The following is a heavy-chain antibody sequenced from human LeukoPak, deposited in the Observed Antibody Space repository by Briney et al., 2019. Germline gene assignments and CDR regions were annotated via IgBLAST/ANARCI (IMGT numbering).Heavy chain of an antibody. J-gene: IGHJ4*02. CDR3: ASQSPYGDNDFNY. Sequence: PSETLSLTCTVSGGSISSGGYYWSWIRQHPGKGLEWIGYIYYSGSTYYNPSLKSRVTISVDTSKNQFSLKLSSVTAADTAVYYCASQSPYGDNDFNYWGQGTLVTVSS. V-gene: IGHV4-31*03. CDR1: GGSISSGGYY. D-gene: IGHD4-17*01. CDR2: IYYSGST.